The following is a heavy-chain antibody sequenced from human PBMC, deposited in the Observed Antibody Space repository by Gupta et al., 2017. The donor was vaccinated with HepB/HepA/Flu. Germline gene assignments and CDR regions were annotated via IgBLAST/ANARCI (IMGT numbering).Heavy chain of an antibody. J-gene: IGHJ4*02. CDR1: GFSLRTSGVG. D-gene: IGHD1-7*01. CDR3: AYLGRTGTTGQFAY. V-gene: IGHV2-5*01. Sequence: QITLKESGPTLVKPTQTLTLTCTFSGFSLRTSGVGVGWIRQPPGKALEWLALIYWNDDESYSPARKSRLTITKETSKNQVVRTMTKMETMETAKYYSAYLGRTGTTGQFAYGGQGTMVTVSS. CDR2: IYWNDDE.